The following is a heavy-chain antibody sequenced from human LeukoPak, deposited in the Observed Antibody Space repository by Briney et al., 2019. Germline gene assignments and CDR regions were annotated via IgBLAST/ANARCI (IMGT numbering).Heavy chain of an antibody. CDR3: ARLGVATTYYYYGMDV. CDR1: GFTFSGYG. J-gene: IGHJ6*02. Sequence: GRSLRLSCAASGFTFSGYGMHWVRHAPGKGLEWVAVIWYDGSNKYYADSVKGRFTISRDNSKNTLYLQMNSLRAEDTAVYYCARLGVATTYYYYGMDVWGQGTTVTVSS. V-gene: IGHV3-33*01. D-gene: IGHD5-24*01. CDR2: IWYDGSNK.